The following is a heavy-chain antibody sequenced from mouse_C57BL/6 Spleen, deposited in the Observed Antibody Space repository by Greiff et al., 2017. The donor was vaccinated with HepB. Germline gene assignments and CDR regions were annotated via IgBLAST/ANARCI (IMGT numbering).Heavy chain of an antibody. Sequence: EVQRVESGGGLVKPGGSLKLSCAASGFTFSDYGMHWVRQAPEKGLEWVAYISSGSSTNYYADTVKGRFTIARDNAKNTLFLQRTSLRSEDTAMYYCAGPGRPYYAFAYWGQGTLVTVSA. CDR3: AGPGRPYYAFAY. D-gene: IGHD1-1*02. CDR2: ISSGSSTN. V-gene: IGHV5-17*01. CDR1: GFTFSDYG. J-gene: IGHJ3*01.